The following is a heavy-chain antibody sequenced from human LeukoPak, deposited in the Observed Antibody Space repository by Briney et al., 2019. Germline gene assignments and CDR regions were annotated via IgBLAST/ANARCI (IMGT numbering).Heavy chain of an antibody. J-gene: IGHJ3*02. D-gene: IGHD1-26*01. CDR1: RFTFSDYY. Sequence: GGSLRLSCAASRFTFSDYYMSWIRQAPGKGLEWVSYISSSGSTIYYADSVKGRFTISRDNAKNSLYLQMNSLRAEDTAVYYCARDHKVGASHDAFDIWGQGTMVTVSP. CDR3: ARDHKVGASHDAFDI. CDR2: ISSSGSTI. V-gene: IGHV3-11*04.